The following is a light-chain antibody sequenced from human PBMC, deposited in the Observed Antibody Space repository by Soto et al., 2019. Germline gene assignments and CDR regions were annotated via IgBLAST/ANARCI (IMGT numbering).Light chain of an antibody. Sequence: QSVLTQPPSASGSPGQSVTISCTGTSSDVGGYNYVSWYQQHPGKAPKLMIYEVSERPSGVPDRFSGSKSSNTASLTVSGLQDEDEADYYCSSYAGSNNFVFGTGTKV. V-gene: IGLV2-8*01. J-gene: IGLJ1*01. CDR1: SSDVGGYNY. CDR2: EVS. CDR3: SSYAGSNNFV.